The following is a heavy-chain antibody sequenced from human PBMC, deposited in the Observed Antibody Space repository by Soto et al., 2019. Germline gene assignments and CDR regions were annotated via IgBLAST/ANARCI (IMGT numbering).Heavy chain of an antibody. D-gene: IGHD1-20*01. CDR3: ATIKYEFIGYSAMGL. V-gene: IGHV3-48*02. J-gene: IGHJ6*02. Sequence: GGSLRLSCAASGFTFSSFHMNWVRQAPGRGLEWVAYITSSSDTIYYSDSVKGRFTISRDNGKNALYLQMNSLRDEDTAVYYCATIKYEFIGYSAMGLWGQGTTVTVSS. CDR2: ITSSSDTI. CDR1: GFTFSSFH.